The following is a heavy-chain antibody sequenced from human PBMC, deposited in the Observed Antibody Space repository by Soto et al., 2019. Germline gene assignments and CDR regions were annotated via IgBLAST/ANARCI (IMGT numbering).Heavy chain of an antibody. CDR3: SSARPWNNWKHGDY. CDR2: IRNKAYGATT. CDR1: GFTFDDYG. J-gene: IGHJ4*02. Sequence: EVQLVESGGGLVQPGRSLRLSCTGSGFTFDDYGLTWVRQAPGKGLEWLGCIRNKAYGATTEYATSVKGRLTDSRDDLEGIAYLHMDSLHTEDTAVYYCSSARPWNNWKHGDYWGQGTMVTVSS. D-gene: IGHD1-20*01. V-gene: IGHV3-49*04.